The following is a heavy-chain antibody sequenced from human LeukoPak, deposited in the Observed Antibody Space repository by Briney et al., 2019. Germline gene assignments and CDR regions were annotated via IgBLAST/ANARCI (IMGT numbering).Heavy chain of an antibody. CDR2: FYYTGST. CDR3: ARHIVVVSHRDYYYGMDV. CDR1: GAPISSYY. Sequence: PSETLSLTCSVSGAPISSYYWSWIRQPPGKGLEWIGYFYYTGSTNYNPSLKSRLIISVDTSKNQFSLKLSSVTAADTAVYYCARHIVVVSHRDYYYGMDVWGQGTTVTVSS. J-gene: IGHJ6*02. V-gene: IGHV4-59*01. D-gene: IGHD2-21*01.